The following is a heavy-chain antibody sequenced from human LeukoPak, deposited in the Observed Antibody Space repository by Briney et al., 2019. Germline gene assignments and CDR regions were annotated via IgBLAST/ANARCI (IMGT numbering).Heavy chain of an antibody. CDR1: GVSFSDYF. CDR3: ARGGLAGSSWSWFDP. D-gene: IGHD6-13*01. Sequence: SETLSLTCAVYGVSFSDYFWAWVRQPPGKGLEWIGEIERGGSTVYSPTLKSRVTMSSDTSKIQFSLRLTSVTAADTAVYFCARGGLAGSSWSWFDPWGQGTLVTVSS. V-gene: IGHV4-34*01. J-gene: IGHJ5*02. CDR2: IERGGST.